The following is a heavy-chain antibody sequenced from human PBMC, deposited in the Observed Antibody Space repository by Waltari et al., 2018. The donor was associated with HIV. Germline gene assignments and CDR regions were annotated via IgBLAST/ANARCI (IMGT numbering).Heavy chain of an antibody. V-gene: IGHV3-15*01. CDR1: GLIFSNAW. CDR2: IKSKSDGGTT. CDR3: RTSSDYGDPPVDY. Sequence: EVQLVESGGGLVKPGGSLKLPCAASGLIFSNAWLSWVRQAPGKGLEWVGRIKSKSDGGTTYAAPVKGRFIISRNDSKNMLYLQMKSLKTEDTAVYYCRTSSDYGDPPVDYWGQGTLVTVSS. D-gene: IGHD4-17*01. J-gene: IGHJ4*02.